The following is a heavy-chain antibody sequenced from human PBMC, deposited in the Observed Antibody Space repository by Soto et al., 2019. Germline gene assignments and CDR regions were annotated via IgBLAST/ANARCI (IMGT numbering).Heavy chain of an antibody. V-gene: IGHV1-69*01. J-gene: IGHJ5*02. Sequence: QLHRVQSGAEVKKPGSSVKGSCKASGGTFSNFAINWVRQAPGQGLEWMGGIIPVFGKAKYAQKFQGRVQFTADESTRPAYMAVNSLTSEDTAVYYCARGSPTTVTTWFDPWGQGTLGTVSS. CDR2: IIPVFGKA. CDR3: ARGSPTTVTTWFDP. CDR1: GGTFSNFA. D-gene: IGHD4-17*01.